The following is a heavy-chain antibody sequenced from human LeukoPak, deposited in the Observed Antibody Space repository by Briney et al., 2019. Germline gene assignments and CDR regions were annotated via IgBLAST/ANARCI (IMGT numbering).Heavy chain of an antibody. CDR3: AKDPVRYCSGGSCYFDY. CDR2: IIGSGAST. Sequence: GGSLRLSCAASGFTFSSYAMSWVRQAPGRGLEWVSSIIGSGASTYYADSVKGRFTISRDNSKNTLYLQMNSLRAEDTAVYYCAKDPVRYCSGGSCYFDYWGQGTLVTVSS. CDR1: GFTFSSYA. J-gene: IGHJ4*02. V-gene: IGHV3-23*01. D-gene: IGHD2-15*01.